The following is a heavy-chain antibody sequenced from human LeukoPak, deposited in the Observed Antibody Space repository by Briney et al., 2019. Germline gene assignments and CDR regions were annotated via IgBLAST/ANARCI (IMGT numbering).Heavy chain of an antibody. CDR3: ARAGRLWFGELSWDEVGFDY. V-gene: IGHV1-46*01. CDR2: INPSGGST. J-gene: IGHJ4*02. Sequence: ASVKVSCKASGYTFTSYFMHWVRQAPGQGLEWMGMINPSGGSTGYTQKFQGRVTMTRDTSTSTVYMELSSLRSEDTAVYYCARAGRLWFGELSWDEVGFDYWGQGTLVTVSS. CDR1: GYTFTSYF. D-gene: IGHD3-10*01.